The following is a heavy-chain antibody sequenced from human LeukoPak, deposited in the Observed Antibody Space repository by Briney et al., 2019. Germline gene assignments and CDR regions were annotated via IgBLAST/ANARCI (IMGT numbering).Heavy chain of an antibody. J-gene: IGHJ4*02. CDR3: AKGFGGYVAYFDY. CDR1: GFTFSSYA. Sequence: SGGSLRLSCAASGFTFSSYAMSWVRQAPGKGLEWVSLISGNGRGTYYADSVKGRFTISRDNPKNTLYLQMNSLRAEDTAIYYCAKGFGGYVAYFDYWGQGTLVTVSS. V-gene: IGHV3-23*01. D-gene: IGHD5-12*01. CDR2: ISGNGRGT.